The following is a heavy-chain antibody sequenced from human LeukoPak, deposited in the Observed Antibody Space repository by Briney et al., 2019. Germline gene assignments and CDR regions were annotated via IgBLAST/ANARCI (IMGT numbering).Heavy chain of an antibody. D-gene: IGHD6-13*01. V-gene: IGHV4-38-2*02. CDR3: ARTYSRFGLYYMDV. CDR1: SYSISSGFY. Sequence: NPSETLSLTCSVSSYSISSGFYWGWIRQPPGQGLEWIGSIFHSGSTYYNPSLKSRVTISLDTSKNQFSLKLNSVTAADTAVYYCARTYSRFGLYYMDVWGKGTTVTISS. J-gene: IGHJ6*03. CDR2: IFHSGST.